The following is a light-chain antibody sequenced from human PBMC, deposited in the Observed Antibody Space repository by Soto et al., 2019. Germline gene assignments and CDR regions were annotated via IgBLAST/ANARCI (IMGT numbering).Light chain of an antibody. CDR1: SSNIGAGYD. J-gene: IGLJ2*01. V-gene: IGLV1-40*01. Sequence: QSVLTQPPSVSGAPGQRVTISCTGSSSNIGAGYDVHWYQQLPGTAPKLLIYGNSNRPSGVPDRFSGSKSGTSASLAITGLQAEDEGDHYCQSYDSSLSGVVFGGGTKLTVL. CDR2: GNS. CDR3: QSYDSSLSGVV.